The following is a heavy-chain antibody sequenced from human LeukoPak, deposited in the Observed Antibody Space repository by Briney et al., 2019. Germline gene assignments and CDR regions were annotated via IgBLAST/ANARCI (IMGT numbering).Heavy chain of an antibody. CDR1: GGTFSSYA. CDR3: ARGTNSNYPQRYYCYYGMDV. CDR2: IIPIFGIA. Sequence: SVKVCCKASGGTFSSYAISWVRQAPGQGLEWMGRIIPIFGIANYAQKFQGRVTITADKFTSTAYTELRSLRSEDTAVYYCARGTNSNYPQRYYCYYGMDVWGQGTTVTVSS. J-gene: IGHJ6*02. V-gene: IGHV1-69*04. D-gene: IGHD4-11*01.